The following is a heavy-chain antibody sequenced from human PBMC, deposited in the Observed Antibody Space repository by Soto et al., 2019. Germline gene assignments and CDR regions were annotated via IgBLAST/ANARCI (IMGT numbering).Heavy chain of an antibody. V-gene: IGHV3-7*03. D-gene: IGHD1-26*01. J-gene: IGHJ4*02. CDR1: GFTFISSF. CDR3: ARYYRASGRYLFDY. CDR2: INQDGGVT. Sequence: VGSLRLSCVASGFTFISSFMGWIRQAPGKGLEWVANINQDGGVTYYVDSVEGRFTISRDNTKDSLYLQMNSLRGEDTAIYYCARYYRASGRYLFDYWGQGTLVTVSS.